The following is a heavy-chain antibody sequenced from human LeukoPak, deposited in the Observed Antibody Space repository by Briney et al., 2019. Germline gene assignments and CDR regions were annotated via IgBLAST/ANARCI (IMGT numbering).Heavy chain of an antibody. CDR3: ARTGGTIDY. V-gene: IGHV4-30-4*01. Sequence: PSETLSLTCTVSGGSISSGDYYWSWIRQPPGKGLEWIGHIYYSGSTYYNPSLKSRVTISVDTSKNQFSLKLTSVTAADTAVYYCARTGGTIDYWGQGTLDTVSS. CDR1: GGSISSGDYY. J-gene: IGHJ4*02. CDR2: IYYSGST. D-gene: IGHD2-8*02.